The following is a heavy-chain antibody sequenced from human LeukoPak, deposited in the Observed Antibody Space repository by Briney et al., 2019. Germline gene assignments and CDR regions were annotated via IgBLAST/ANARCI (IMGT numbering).Heavy chain of an antibody. CDR1: GFTFNSYG. CDR3: GKGSSTSGCPDY. Sequence: GGSLSLFCAASGFTFNSYGMHWVRQAPGKGLDWVAFIRYDGSIKHYADSVKGRFTISRDNSKNTVSLQMNSLRPEDTAVYYCGKGSSTSGCPDYWGQGTLVTVSS. CDR2: IRYDGSIK. J-gene: IGHJ4*02. V-gene: IGHV3-30*02. D-gene: IGHD6-19*01.